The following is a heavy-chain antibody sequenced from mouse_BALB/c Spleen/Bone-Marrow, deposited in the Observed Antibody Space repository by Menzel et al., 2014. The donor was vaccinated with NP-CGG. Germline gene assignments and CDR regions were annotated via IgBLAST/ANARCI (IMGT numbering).Heavy chain of an antibody. Sequence: VQLQQSGAELVKPGASVKLSCTASGFNIKDTYMHWVKQRPEQGLEWIGRIDPANGNTKYDPQLQGKATITADPSSNTAYLQLSSLTAEDTAVYYCALYYDYDVGYWGQGTTLTVSS. CDR3: ALYYDYDVGY. CDR1: GFNIKDTY. D-gene: IGHD2-4*01. CDR2: IDPANGNT. V-gene: IGHV14-3*02. J-gene: IGHJ2*01.